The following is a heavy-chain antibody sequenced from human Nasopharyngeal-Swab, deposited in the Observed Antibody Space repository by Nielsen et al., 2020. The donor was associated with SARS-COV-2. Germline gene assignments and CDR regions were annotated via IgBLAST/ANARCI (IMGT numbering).Heavy chain of an antibody. CDR1: GGTFSSYA. J-gene: IGHJ6*02. CDR2: IIPILGIA. V-gene: IGHV1-69*04. CDR3: ARVADKLRASVSPNYGMDV. Sequence: SVKVSCKASGGTFSSYAISWVRQAPGQGLEWMGRIIPILGIANYAQKFQGRVTITADKSTSTAYMELSSLRSEDTAVYYCARVADKLRASVSPNYGMDVWGQGTTVTVSS. D-gene: IGHD1-7*01.